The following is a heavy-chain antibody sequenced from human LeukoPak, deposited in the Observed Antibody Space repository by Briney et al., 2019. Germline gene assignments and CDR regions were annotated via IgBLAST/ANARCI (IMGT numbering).Heavy chain of an antibody. CDR1: GFTFSSYS. V-gene: IGHV3-21*01. D-gene: IGHD6-13*01. Sequence: PGGSLRLSCAASGFTFSSYSMNWVRQAPGKGLEWVSSISSSSYIYYADSVKGRFTISRDNAKNSLYLQMNSLRAEDTAVYYCARGYEYSSSWYAFDYWGQGTLVTVSS. J-gene: IGHJ4*02. CDR2: ISSSSYI. CDR3: ARGYEYSSSWYAFDY.